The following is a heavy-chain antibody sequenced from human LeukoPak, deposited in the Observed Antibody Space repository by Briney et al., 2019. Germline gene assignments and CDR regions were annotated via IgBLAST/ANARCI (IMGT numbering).Heavy chain of an antibody. Sequence: SGTLSLTCAVSGGSISSSNWWSWVRQPPGKGLEWIGEIYHSGSTYYNPSLKSRVTISVDTSKNQFSLKLSSVTAADTAVYYCAGAEMDWFDPWGQGTLVTVSS. V-gene: IGHV4-4*02. CDR3: AGAEMDWFDP. J-gene: IGHJ5*02. CDR2: IYHSGST. D-gene: IGHD5-24*01. CDR1: GGSISSSNW.